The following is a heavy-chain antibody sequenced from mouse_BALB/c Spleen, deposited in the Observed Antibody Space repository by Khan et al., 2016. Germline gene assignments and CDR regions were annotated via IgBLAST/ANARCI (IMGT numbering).Heavy chain of an antibody. J-gene: IGHJ4*01. Sequence: EVQLLESGPGLVKPSQSLSLTCTVTGYSITSDYAWNWIRQFPGNKLEWMGYIAYSGSTNYNPSLNSRISITRDASKNQFFLHLSSVTTEDRATYYCARWDYGNYAMNFWCQGTSVTVSS. CDR1: GYSITSDYA. D-gene: IGHD2-1*01. CDR2: IAYSGST. V-gene: IGHV3-2*02. CDR3: ARWDYGNYAMNF.